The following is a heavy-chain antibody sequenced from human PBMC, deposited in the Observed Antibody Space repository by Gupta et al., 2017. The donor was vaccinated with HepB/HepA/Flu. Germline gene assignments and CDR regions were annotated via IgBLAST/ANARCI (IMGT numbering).Heavy chain of an antibody. D-gene: IGHD3-10*02. CDR1: GFPFTCRV. CDR3: AKDPYVYVGSRLNWFDP. V-gene: IGHV3-23*04. J-gene: IGHJ5*02. CDR2: ITGSGSST. Sequence: VGTGGGLVQAGGDLGVCFLGLGFPFTCRVIALVRQGPGKGLEGVSGITGSGSSTYYADSVKGRFTISRDNSKNTLYLQMNSLRAEDTALYYCAKDPYVYVGSRLNWFDPWGQGTLVTVSS.